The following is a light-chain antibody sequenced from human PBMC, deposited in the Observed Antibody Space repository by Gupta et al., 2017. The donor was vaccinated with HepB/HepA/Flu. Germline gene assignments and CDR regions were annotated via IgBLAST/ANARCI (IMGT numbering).Light chain of an antibody. V-gene: IGKV1-33*01. CDR3: QQYDNRPT. CDR1: QDISNS. J-gene: IGKJ4*01. CDR2: DAS. Sequence: DIQMTQSPSSLSASVGDRVTITCQASQDISNSLIWYQQKPGKAPKLLIYDASNLETGVPSRFSGGGSGTYFTFTISSLQPEDIATYYCQQYDNRPTFGGGTKVEIE.